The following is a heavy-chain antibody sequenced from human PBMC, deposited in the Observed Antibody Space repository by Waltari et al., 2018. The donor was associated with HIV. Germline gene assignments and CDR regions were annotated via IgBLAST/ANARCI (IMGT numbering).Heavy chain of an antibody. V-gene: IGHV4-39*01. D-gene: IGHD3-22*01. Sequence: QLQLQESGPGLVKPSETLSLTCTVSGGSISSSSCYWGWIRQPPGKGLEWIGSIYYSGSTYYNPSLKSRVPISVDTSKNQFSLKLSSVTAADTAVYYCARHSLTYYYDSSGYSVAFDYWGQGTLVTVSS. CDR1: GGSISSSSCY. J-gene: IGHJ4*02. CDR2: IYYSGST. CDR3: ARHSLTYYYDSSGYSVAFDY.